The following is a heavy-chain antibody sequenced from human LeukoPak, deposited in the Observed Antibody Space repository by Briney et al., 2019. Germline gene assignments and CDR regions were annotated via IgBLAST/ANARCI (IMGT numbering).Heavy chain of an antibody. CDR3: ARASGVVPTYYYGMDV. J-gene: IGHJ6*02. V-gene: IGHV1-69*13. D-gene: IGHD2-15*01. CDR1: GYTFTGYY. Sequence: GASVKVSCKASGYTFTGYYMHWVRQAPGQGLEWMGGIIPIFGTANYAQKFQGRVTITADESTSTAYMELSSLRSEDTAVYYCARASGVVPTYYYGMDVWGQGTTVTVSS. CDR2: IIPIFGTA.